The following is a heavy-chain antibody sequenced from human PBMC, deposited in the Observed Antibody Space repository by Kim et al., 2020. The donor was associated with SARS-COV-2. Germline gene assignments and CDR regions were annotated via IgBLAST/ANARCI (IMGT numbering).Heavy chain of an antibody. D-gene: IGHD2-2*01. V-gene: IGHV4-39*01. J-gene: IGHJ4*02. CDR1: GGSISSSSYY. CDR2: IYYSGST. Sequence: SETLSLTCTVSGGSISSSSYYWGWIRQPPGKGLEWIGSIYYSGSTYYNPSLKSRVTISVDTSKNQFSLKLSSVTAADTAVYYCARLSEEYQLLSGYFDYWGQGTLVTVSS. CDR3: ARLSEEYQLLSGYFDY.